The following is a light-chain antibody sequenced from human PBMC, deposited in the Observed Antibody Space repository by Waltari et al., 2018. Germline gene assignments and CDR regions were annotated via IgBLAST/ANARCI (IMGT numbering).Light chain of an antibody. Sequence: QSALTQPHSVSGSPGQSVTIACPGTSRDVGSYNRISWYQQSPGTAPKHLIYEVSNRPSGVPDRFSGSKSGNTASLTISGLQAEDEADYYCSSYTSSNTWVFGGVTKLTVL. CDR3: SSYTSSNTWV. V-gene: IGLV2-18*02. CDR1: SRDVGSYNR. CDR2: EVS. J-gene: IGLJ3*02.